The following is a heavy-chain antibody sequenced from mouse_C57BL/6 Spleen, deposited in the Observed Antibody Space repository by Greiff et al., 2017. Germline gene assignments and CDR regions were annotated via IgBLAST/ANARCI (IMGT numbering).Heavy chain of an antibody. CDR2: ISGGGGNT. J-gene: IGHJ4*01. V-gene: IGHV5-9*01. D-gene: IGHD1-1*01. Sequence: EVQGVESGGGLVKPGGSLKLSCAASGFTFSSYTMSWVRQTPEKRLEWVATISGGGGNTYYPDSVKGRFTISRDNAKNTLYLQMSSLRSEDTALYDCARQGYYGSSYAMDYWGQGTSVTVSS. CDR1: GFTFSSYT. CDR3: ARQGYYGSSYAMDY.